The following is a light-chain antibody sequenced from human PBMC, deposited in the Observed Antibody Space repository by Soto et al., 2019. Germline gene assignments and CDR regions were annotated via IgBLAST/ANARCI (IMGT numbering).Light chain of an antibody. CDR1: QSISSW. CDR2: DAS. CDR3: QQRSNWPPTIT. V-gene: IGKV1-5*01. J-gene: IGKJ5*01. Sequence: DIQMTQSPSTLSASVGDRVTITCRASQSISSWLAWYQQKPGKAPKLLIYDASSLESGVPSRFSGSGSGTEFTLTISSLQPDDFATYYCQQRSNWPPTITFGQGTRLEIK.